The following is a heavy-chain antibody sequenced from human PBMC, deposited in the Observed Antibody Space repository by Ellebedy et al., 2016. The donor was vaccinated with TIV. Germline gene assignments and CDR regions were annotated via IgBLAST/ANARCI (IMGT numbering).Heavy chain of an antibody. Sequence: ASVKVSXXASGYTFTSYYMHWVRQAPGQGLEWMGIINPSGGSTSYAQKFQGRVTMTRDTSTSTVYMELSSLRSEDTAVYYCSGGHNWFDPWGQGTLVTVSS. CDR1: GYTFTSYY. D-gene: IGHD2-15*01. V-gene: IGHV1-46*01. J-gene: IGHJ5*02. CDR3: SGGHNWFDP. CDR2: INPSGGST.